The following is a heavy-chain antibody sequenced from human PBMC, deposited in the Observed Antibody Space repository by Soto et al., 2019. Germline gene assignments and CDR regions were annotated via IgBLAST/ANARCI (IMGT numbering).Heavy chain of an antibody. J-gene: IGHJ4*02. Sequence: SETLSLTCTVSGGSISSYYWSWIRQPPGKGLEWIGYIYYSGSTNYNPSLKSRVTISVDTSKNQFSLKLSSVTAADTAVYYCARLDPGNYYYILTGYYYFDYWGQGTLVTVSS. V-gene: IGHV4-59*01. D-gene: IGHD3-9*01. CDR1: GGSISSYY. CDR3: ARLDPGNYYYILTGYYYFDY. CDR2: IYYSGST.